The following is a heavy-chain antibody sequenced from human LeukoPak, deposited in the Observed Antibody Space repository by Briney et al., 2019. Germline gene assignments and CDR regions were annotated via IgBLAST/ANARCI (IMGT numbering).Heavy chain of an antibody. CDR3: AGEAEFDI. V-gene: IGHV3-21*01. Sequence: GGSLRLSCAASGFTFNTYTMNWVRQAPGKGLEWVSSISSSSSYIYYADSVKGRFTISRDNAKNSLYLQMNSLRAEDTAVYYWAGEAEFDIWGQGTMVTVSS. J-gene: IGHJ3*02. CDR1: GFTFNTYT. CDR2: ISSSSSYI.